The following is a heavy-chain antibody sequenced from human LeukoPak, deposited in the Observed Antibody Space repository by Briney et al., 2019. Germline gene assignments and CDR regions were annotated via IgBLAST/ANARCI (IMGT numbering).Heavy chain of an antibody. CDR1: GDSMNNYY. CDR3: ARVQNYYDSSGYYVDY. V-gene: IGHV4-4*09. J-gene: IGHJ4*02. D-gene: IGHD3-22*01. CDR2: INDSGST. Sequence: KASETLSLTCNVFGDSMNNYYWSWIRQPPGKGLEWIGNINDSGSTNSNPSLKSRATISVDTSKNQFSLKLSSVTAADTAVYYCARVQNYYDSSGYYVDYWGQGTLVTVSS.